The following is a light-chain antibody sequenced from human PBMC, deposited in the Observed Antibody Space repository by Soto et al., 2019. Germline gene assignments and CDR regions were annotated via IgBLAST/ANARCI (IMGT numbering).Light chain of an antibody. J-gene: IGKJ1*01. CDR2: DAS. Sequence: QMTQSPSTLSASIGDRVTITCRASHNIHRWLAWYHQKPGMAPTLLISDASTLERGVPSRFSGSGSGTEFTLTISDVQPDDFGTYYCQYTDTYWPFGQGTKLEIK. V-gene: IGKV1-5*01. CDR1: HNIHRW. CDR3: QYTDTYWP.